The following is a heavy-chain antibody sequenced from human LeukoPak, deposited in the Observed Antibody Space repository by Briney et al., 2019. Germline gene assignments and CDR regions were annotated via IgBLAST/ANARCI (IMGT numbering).Heavy chain of an antibody. V-gene: IGHV4-59*08. Sequence: KPSETLSLTCTVSGGSISSYYWSWIRQPPGKGLEWIGYIYYSGSTNYNPSLKSRVTISVDTSKNQFSLKLSSVTAADTAVYYCARLYGSGSYYHWFDPWGRGTLVTVSS. D-gene: IGHD3-10*01. CDR3: ARLYGSGSYYHWFDP. CDR1: GGSISSYY. CDR2: IYYSGST. J-gene: IGHJ5*02.